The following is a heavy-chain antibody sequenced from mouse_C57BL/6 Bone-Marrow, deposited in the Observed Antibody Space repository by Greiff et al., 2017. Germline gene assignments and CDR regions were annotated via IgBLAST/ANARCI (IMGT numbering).Heavy chain of an antibody. D-gene: IGHD4-1*01. CDR2: IRLKSDNYAT. CDR3: TDLTGHYAMDY. Sequence: EVKLVESGGGLVQPGGSMKLSCVASGFTFSNYWMNWVRQSPEKGLEWVAQIRLKSDNYATHYAESVKGRFTISRDDSKSSVYLQMNNLRAEDTGIYYCTDLTGHYAMDYWGQGTSVTVSS. CDR1: GFTFSNYW. V-gene: IGHV6-3*01. J-gene: IGHJ4*01.